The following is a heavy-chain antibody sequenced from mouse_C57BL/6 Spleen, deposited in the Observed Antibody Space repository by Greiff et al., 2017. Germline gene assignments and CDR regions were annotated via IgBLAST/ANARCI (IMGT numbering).Heavy chain of an antibody. CDR1: GYTFTSYG. J-gene: IGHJ4*01. CDR2: IYPRSGNT. Sequence: QVQLQQSGAELARPGASVKLSCKASGYTFTSYGISWVKQRTGQGLEWIGEIYPRSGNTYYNEKFKGKATLTADKSSSTAYMELRSLTSEDSAVYFCASSHYYGSSYDAMDYWGQGTSVTVSS. D-gene: IGHD1-1*01. CDR3: ASSHYYGSSYDAMDY. V-gene: IGHV1-81*01.